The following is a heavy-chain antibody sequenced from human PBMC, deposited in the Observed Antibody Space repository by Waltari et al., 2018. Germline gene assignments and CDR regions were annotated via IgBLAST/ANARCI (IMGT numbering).Heavy chain of an antibody. Sequence: QVQLVQSGAEVKKPGASVKVSCKASGYTFTSYAMHWVRQAPGQRLEWMGWINPGNGNTKYSQKCQGRVTITRDTSASTAYMELSSLRSEDTAVYYCAREITMVRGPMAYWGQGTLVTVSS. CDR2: INPGNGNT. CDR3: AREITMVRGPMAY. CDR1: GYTFTSYA. V-gene: IGHV1-3*01. J-gene: IGHJ4*02. D-gene: IGHD3-10*01.